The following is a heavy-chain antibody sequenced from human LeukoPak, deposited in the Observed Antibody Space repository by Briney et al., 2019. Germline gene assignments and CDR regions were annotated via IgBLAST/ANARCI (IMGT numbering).Heavy chain of an antibody. J-gene: IGHJ4*02. CDR3: ARDGYYDSSGYPIDY. CDR2: IYTSGST. D-gene: IGHD3-22*01. Sequence: SETLSLTCTVSGGSINNYYWSWIRQPAGKGLEWIGRIYTSGSTNYNPSLKSRVTMSVDTSKKQFSLKMSSVTAADTAVYYCARDGYYDSSGYPIDYWGQGTLVTVSS. CDR1: GGSINNYY. V-gene: IGHV4-4*07.